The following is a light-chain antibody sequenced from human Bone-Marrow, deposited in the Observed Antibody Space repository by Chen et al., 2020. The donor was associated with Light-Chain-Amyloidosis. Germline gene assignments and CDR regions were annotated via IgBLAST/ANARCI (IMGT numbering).Light chain of an antibody. V-gene: IGKV3-20*01. CDR1: QTISSNY. CDR2: GSS. Sequence: EIVLTQSPGTLSLSPGEGANLSCRASQTISSNYLTWYQQTFGQAPRLLIYGSSSRATGIPDRFTGSGSGTDFTLTINRLGPEDFAMYYCQQYGTSPLTFGGGTKVEIK. J-gene: IGKJ4*01. CDR3: QQYGTSPLT.